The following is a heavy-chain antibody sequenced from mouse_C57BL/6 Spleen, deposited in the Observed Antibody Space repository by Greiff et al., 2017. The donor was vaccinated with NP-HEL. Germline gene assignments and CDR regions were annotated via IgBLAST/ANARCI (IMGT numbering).Heavy chain of an antibody. CDR2: IYPGGGYT. V-gene: IGHV1-63*01. CDR3: ARSRLGRNFDY. J-gene: IGHJ2*01. Sequence: VKLMESGAELVRPGTSVKMSCKASGYTFTNYWIGWAKQRPGHGLEWIGDIYPGGGYTNYNEKFKGKATLTADKSSSTAYMQFSSLTSEDSAIYYCARSRLGRNFDYWGQGTTLTVSS. CDR1: GYTFTNYW. D-gene: IGHD4-1*01.